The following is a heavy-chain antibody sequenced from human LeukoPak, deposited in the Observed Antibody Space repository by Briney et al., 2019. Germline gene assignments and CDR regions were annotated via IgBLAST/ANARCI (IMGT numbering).Heavy chain of an antibody. D-gene: IGHD3-22*01. Sequence: PGGSLRLSCAASGFTFSNYAMSWVRQAPGKGLEWVSVISGSADITYYADSVKGRFTISRDNSKNTLFLQMNSLRAEDTAIYYCAKRKYYESGPFDFWGQGTLVTVSS. J-gene: IGHJ4*02. CDR2: ISGSADIT. V-gene: IGHV3-23*01. CDR3: AKRKYYESGPFDF. CDR1: GFTFSNYA.